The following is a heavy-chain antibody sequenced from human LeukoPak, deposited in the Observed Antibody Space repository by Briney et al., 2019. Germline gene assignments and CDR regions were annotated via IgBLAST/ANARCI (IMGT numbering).Heavy chain of an antibody. Sequence: PSETLSLTCTVSGYSISSGYYWGWIRQPPGKGLEWIGSIYHSGSTYYNPSLKSRVTISVDTSKNQFSLKLSSVTAADTAVYYCAREPTKMYYDILTGYLDYWGQGTLVTVSS. CDR1: GYSISSGYY. V-gene: IGHV4-38-2*02. D-gene: IGHD3-9*01. CDR2: IYHSGST. CDR3: AREPTKMYYDILTGYLDY. J-gene: IGHJ4*02.